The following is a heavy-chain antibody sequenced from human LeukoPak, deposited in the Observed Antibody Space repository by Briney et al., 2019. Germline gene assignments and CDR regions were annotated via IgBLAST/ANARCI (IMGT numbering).Heavy chain of an antibody. CDR1: GFAFNTYA. D-gene: IGHD4/OR15-4a*01. Sequence: PGRSLRLSCAASGFAFNTYAMHWVRQAPGKGLEWVAIIWYDGSNENYVDSVQGRFTIFRDNSKNTLYLQMNILRAEDTAVYYCARNAYGGDIFDYWGQGTLVTVSS. J-gene: IGHJ4*02. V-gene: IGHV3-33*01. CDR3: ARNAYGGDIFDY. CDR2: IWYDGSNE.